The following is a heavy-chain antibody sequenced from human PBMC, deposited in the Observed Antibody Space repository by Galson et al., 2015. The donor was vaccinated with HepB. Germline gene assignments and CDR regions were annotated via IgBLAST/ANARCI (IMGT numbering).Heavy chain of an antibody. J-gene: IGHJ6*02. V-gene: IGHV4-34*01. D-gene: IGHD2-8*01. Sequence: ETLSLTCAVYGGSFSGYYWSWIRPSPGKGLEWIGEINHSGSTNYNPSLKSRVTIPVDTSKNQFSLKLSSVTAAVTAVYYCARGLVVMGFGRSYSYYYGMDVWGQGTTVTVSS. CDR2: INHSGST. CDR1: GGSFSGYY. CDR3: ARGLVVMGFGRSYSYYYGMDV.